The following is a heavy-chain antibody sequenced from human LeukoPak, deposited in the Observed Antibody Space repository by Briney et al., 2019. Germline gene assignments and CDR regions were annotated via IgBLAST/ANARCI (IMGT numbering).Heavy chain of an antibody. J-gene: IGHJ5*02. CDR1: GFTFSSYG. CDR3: AKDRSGWFDP. V-gene: IGHV3-30*18. D-gene: IGHD3-10*01. Sequence: GGPLRLSCAASGFTFSSYGMHWVRQAPGKGLEWVAVISYDGSNKYYADSVKGRFTISRDNSKNTLYLQMNSLRAEDTAVYYCAKDRSGWFDPWGQGTLVTVSS. CDR2: ISYDGSNK.